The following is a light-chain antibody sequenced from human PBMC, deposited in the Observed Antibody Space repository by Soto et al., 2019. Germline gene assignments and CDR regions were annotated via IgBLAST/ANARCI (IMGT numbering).Light chain of an antibody. CDR3: QRYNNWPLT. V-gene: IGKV3-15*01. CDR1: ESVSSN. CDR2: GAS. Sequence: EIVLTQSPATLSVSPGDRATLSCRAMESVSSNVAWYQHKPGQTPTLPISGASTRATVVPPRFSGSRSGPEFTLTINSLQSENFAIYYCQRYNNWPLTFGGGTQVDI. J-gene: IGKJ4*01.